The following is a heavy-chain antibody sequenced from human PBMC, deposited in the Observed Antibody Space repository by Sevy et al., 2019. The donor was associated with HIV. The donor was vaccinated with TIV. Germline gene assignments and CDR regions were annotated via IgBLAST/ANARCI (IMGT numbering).Heavy chain of an antibody. Sequence: GGSLRLSCAASGFTVSSNYMSWVRQAPGKVLEWVSVIYSGGSTYYEDSVKGRFTISRDNSKNTLYLQMNSLRAEDTAVYYCASQSNLYYYGSGSYFRHYYYYGMDVWGQGTTVTVSS. CDR2: IYSGGST. J-gene: IGHJ6*02. D-gene: IGHD3-10*01. V-gene: IGHV3-53*01. CDR3: ASQSNLYYYGSGSYFRHYYYYGMDV. CDR1: GFTVSSNY.